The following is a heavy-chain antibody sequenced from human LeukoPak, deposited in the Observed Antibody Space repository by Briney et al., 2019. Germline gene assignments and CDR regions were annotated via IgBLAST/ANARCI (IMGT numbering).Heavy chain of an antibody. J-gene: IGHJ3*02. CDR1: GFTVSTNC. CDR3: ARDLSTVVTLGAAFDI. CDR2: IYSGGTT. V-gene: IGHV3-53*04. Sequence: PGGSLRLSCAASGFTVSTNCMTWVRQAPGKGLEWVSTIYSGGTTYYADSVMGRFTISRHNSRNTLYLQMNSLRAEDTAVYYCARDLSTVVTLGAAFDIWGQGTMVTVSS. D-gene: IGHD4-23*01.